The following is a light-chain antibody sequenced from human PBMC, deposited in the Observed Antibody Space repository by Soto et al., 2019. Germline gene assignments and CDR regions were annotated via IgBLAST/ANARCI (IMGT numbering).Light chain of an antibody. CDR2: HAS. J-gene: IGKJ4*01. CDR3: QQYNNWPRAT. Sequence: EIVMTQSPVSLSVSPGERATLSCRASQSVSTNLAWYQQKPGQAPRLLIYHASIRAAGIPARFSGSGSGTEFNLTISSLQSEDFGVYYCQQYNNWPRATFGGGTKVDIK. V-gene: IGKV3D-15*01. CDR1: QSVSTN.